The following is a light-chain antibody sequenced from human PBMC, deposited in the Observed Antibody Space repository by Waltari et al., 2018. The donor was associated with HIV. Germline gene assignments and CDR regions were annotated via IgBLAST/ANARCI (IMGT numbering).Light chain of an antibody. CDR1: SSAVGGYKT. CDR2: DVS. J-gene: IGLJ3*02. CDR3: CSYAGSSTLL. V-gene: IGLV2-23*02. Sequence: QSALTQPASVSGSPGQSITISCTGASSAVGGYKTVTWYQHHPGKAPKLMIYDVSERPSGVSNRFSGSKSGNTASLTISGLQAEDEADYYCCSYAGSSTLLFGGGTKVTVL.